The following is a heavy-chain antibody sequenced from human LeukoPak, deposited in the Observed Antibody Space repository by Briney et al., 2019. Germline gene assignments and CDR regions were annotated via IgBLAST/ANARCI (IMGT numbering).Heavy chain of an antibody. J-gene: IGHJ5*02. CDR3: ARDGRTYTTSPTWFDP. CDR1: GFTFSTYS. CDR2: ITSGSITM. D-gene: IGHD3-16*01. Sequence: GGSLRLSCVASGFTFSTYSMNWVRQAPGMGLEWVSYITSGSITMYYADSVKGRFTISRDNAKNSLYLQMNSLRAEDTAVYYCARDGRTYTTSPTWFDPWGQGTLVTVSS. V-gene: IGHV3-48*01.